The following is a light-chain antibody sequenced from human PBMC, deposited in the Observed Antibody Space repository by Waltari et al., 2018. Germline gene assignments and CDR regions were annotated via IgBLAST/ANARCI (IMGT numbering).Light chain of an antibody. V-gene: IGKV1-17*01. Sequence: DIQMTPSPSSLSASAGDTVTITCRASQGFSTYLNWYQQKPGKPPKRLIYETSNLESGVPSRFSGSGSGTDFTLTISSLQPEDFATYYCLQYNSHPWTFGQGTKLEIK. CDR1: QGFSTY. CDR2: ETS. CDR3: LQYNSHPWT. J-gene: IGKJ1*01.